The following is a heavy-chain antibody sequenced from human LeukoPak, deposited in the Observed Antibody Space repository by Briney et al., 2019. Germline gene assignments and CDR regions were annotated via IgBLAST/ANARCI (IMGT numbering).Heavy chain of an antibody. CDR1: GYSSTSYW. D-gene: IGHD6-6*01. CDR3: ARRRGIAARAFDI. Sequence: GESLKISCKGSGYSSTSYWIGWVRQMPGKGLEWMGIIYPGDSDTRYSPSFQGQVTISADKSISTAYLQWSSLKASDTAMYYCARRRGIAARAFDIWGQGTMVTVSS. CDR2: IYPGDSDT. J-gene: IGHJ3*02. V-gene: IGHV5-51*01.